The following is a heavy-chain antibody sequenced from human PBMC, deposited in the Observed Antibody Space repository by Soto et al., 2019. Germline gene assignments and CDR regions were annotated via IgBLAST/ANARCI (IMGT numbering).Heavy chain of an antibody. CDR1: GYTFTTYA. Sequence: QVQLVQSGAEVKKPGASVKVSCKASGYTFTTYAITWVRQAPGQGLEWMGRISTYNGNTKYAQKLQGRVTMTTDTATSTAYMGLRSLRSDDTAVYCCARDPQYSTSSQVFDSWCQGTLVTVSS. V-gene: IGHV1-18*01. CDR2: ISTYNGNT. CDR3: ARDPQYSTSSQVFDS. J-gene: IGHJ4*02. D-gene: IGHD6-6*01.